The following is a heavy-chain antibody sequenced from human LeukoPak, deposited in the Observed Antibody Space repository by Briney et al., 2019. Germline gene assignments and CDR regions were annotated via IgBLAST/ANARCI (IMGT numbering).Heavy chain of an antibody. J-gene: IGHJ6*03. CDR2: INHSGST. D-gene: IGHD6-6*01. CDR1: GGSFSGYC. CDR3: ARGRIAARKHYYYYMDV. V-gene: IGHV4-34*01. Sequence: KPSETLSLTCAVYGGSFSGYCWSWIRQPPGKGLEWIGEINHSGSTNYNPSLKSRVTISVDTSKNQFSLKLSSVTAADTAVYYCARGRIAARKHYYYYMDVWGKGTTVTVSS.